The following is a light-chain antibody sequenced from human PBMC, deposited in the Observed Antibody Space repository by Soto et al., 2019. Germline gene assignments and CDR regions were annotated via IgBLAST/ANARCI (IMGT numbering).Light chain of an antibody. CDR2: SAS. J-gene: IGKJ3*01. V-gene: IGKV3-20*01. CDR1: RTVDGNY. Sequence: PGAIATLSCRASRTVDGNYLAWYHQKPGQPPRLLIHSASTRAPGIPDRFSASGAGTDFTLTISRLEPEDSAVYYCQQYSASPRTFGPGTKVDIK. CDR3: QQYSASPRT.